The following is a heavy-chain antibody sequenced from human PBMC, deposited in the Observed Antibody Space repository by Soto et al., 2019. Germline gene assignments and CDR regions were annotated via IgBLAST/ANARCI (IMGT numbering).Heavy chain of an antibody. CDR2: IYSGGST. CDR1: GFTVSSNY. CDR3: ARVVFVVPAAMLYGYGDYEDRKVNWYFDL. Sequence: GGSLRLSCAASGFTVSSNYMSWVRQAPGKGLEWVSVIYSGGSTYYADSVKGRFTISRHNSKNTLYLQMNSLRAEDTAVYYCARVVFVVPAAMLYGYGDYEDRKVNWYFDLWGRGTLVTVSS. J-gene: IGHJ2*01. V-gene: IGHV3-53*04. D-gene: IGHD2-2*01.